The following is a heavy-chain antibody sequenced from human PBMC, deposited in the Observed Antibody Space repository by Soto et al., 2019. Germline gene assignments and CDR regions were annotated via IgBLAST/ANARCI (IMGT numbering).Heavy chain of an antibody. D-gene: IGHD2-2*01. Sequence: PSXTLSLTCTVSGGSISSSSSYWGWIRQTPGKGLEWIGSIYYSGTSYYNPSLKSRLTISMDMSKNQFSLKLSSVTAADTAVYFCARQVFYQLLSISWFDPWGLGTLVTVSS. CDR2: IYYSGTS. CDR3: ARQVFYQLLSISWFDP. J-gene: IGHJ5*02. V-gene: IGHV4-39*01. CDR1: GGSISSSSSY.